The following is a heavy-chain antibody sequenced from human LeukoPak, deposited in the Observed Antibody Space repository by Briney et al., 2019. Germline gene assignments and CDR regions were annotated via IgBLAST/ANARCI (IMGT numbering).Heavy chain of an antibody. Sequence: ASVKVSCKASGGTFSSYAISWVRQAPGQGLEWMGGIIPIFGTANYAQKFQGRVTLTADESTSTAYMELSSLRSEDTAVYYCARLDVWRGKGDYWGQGTLVTVSS. CDR2: IIPIFGTA. CDR3: ARLDVWRGKGDY. D-gene: IGHD3-3*01. J-gene: IGHJ4*02. V-gene: IGHV1-69*13. CDR1: GGTFSSYA.